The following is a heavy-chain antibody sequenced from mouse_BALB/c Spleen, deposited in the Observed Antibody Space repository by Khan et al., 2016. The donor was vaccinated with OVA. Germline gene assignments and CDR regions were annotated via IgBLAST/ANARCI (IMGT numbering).Heavy chain of an antibody. V-gene: IGHV1-9*01. CDR3: ARGNYDGSTSWFGY. CDR2: ILPGSNST. J-gene: IGHJ3*01. CDR1: GYTFSSYW. Sequence: QIQLVQSGAELMKPGASVKISCKPTGYTFSSYWIEWVKQRPGHGLEWIGEILPGSNSTNYNERFQGKATFTADTSSNTAYMQLSSLTSEDSAIYYCARGNYDGSTSWFGYWGQGTLVTVSA. D-gene: IGHD1-1*01.